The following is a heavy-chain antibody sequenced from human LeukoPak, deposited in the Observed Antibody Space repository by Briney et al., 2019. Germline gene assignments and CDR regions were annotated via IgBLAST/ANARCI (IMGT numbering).Heavy chain of an antibody. CDR2: IYYSGST. Sequence: SETLSLTCTVSGGSLSSYYWSWIRQPPGKGLEWIGYIYYSGSTNNNPSLKSRVTISVDTSKNQFSLKLSSVTAADTAVYYCARHFDEYYYDSSGYPTPGYYFDYWGQGTLVTVSS. J-gene: IGHJ4*02. D-gene: IGHD3-22*01. V-gene: IGHV4-59*08. CDR1: GGSLSSYY. CDR3: ARHFDEYYYDSSGYPTPGYYFDY.